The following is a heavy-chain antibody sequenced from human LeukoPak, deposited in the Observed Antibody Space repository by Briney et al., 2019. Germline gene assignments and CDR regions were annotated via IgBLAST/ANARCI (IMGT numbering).Heavy chain of an antibody. V-gene: IGHV4-59*01. D-gene: IGHD2-2*01. Sequence: SETLSLTCTVSGGSISSYYWNWIRQPPGKGLEWIGYIYYSGSTNYNPSLKSRVTISVDTSKNQFSLKLSSVTAADTAVYYCARMGVVPAATGHYYYGMDVWGQGTTVTVSS. CDR3: ARMGVVPAATGHYYYGMDV. J-gene: IGHJ6*02. CDR1: GGSISSYY. CDR2: IYYSGST.